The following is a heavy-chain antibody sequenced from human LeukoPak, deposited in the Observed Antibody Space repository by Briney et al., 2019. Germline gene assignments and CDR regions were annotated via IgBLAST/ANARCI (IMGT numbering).Heavy chain of an antibody. CDR1: GFTFRNYA. CDR3: ARKGGATTYGYYYYYMDV. Sequence: GGSLRLSCAASGFTFRNYAMHWVRQAPGKGLEWVANIKQDGSEKYYVDSVKGRFTISRDNAKNSLYLQMNSLRAEDTAVYYCARKGGATTYGYYYYYMDVWGKGTTVTISS. CDR2: IKQDGSEK. J-gene: IGHJ6*03. V-gene: IGHV3-7*01. D-gene: IGHD1-26*01.